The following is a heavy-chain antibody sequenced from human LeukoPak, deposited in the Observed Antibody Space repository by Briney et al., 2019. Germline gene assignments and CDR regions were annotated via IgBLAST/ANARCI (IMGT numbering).Heavy chain of an antibody. D-gene: IGHD2-2*01. V-gene: IGHV4-59*01. CDR1: GVSISSYY. CDR3: ARVPRSSTSIKTYYSGMDV. J-gene: IGHJ6*02. Sequence: PSETLSLTCTVSGVSISSYYWSWIRQPPGKGLEWIGYIYYSGSTNYNPSLKSRVTISVDTSKNQFSLKLSSVTAADTAVYYCARVPRSSTSIKTYYSGMDVWGQGTTVTVSS. CDR2: IYYSGST.